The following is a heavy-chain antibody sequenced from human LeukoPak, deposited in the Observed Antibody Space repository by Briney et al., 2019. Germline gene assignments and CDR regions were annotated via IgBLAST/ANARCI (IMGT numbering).Heavy chain of an antibody. Sequence: GASVKVSCKASGYTFTSYGISWVRQAPGQGLEWMGWISAYNGNTNYAQKLQGRVTMTTDTSTSTAYMELRSLRSDDTAVYYCARDVWVIGGYKPKSYYYYHMDVWGKGTTVTVSS. CDR1: GYTFTSYG. J-gene: IGHJ6*03. V-gene: IGHV1-18*01. CDR2: ISAYNGNT. D-gene: IGHD5-24*01. CDR3: ARDVWVIGGYKPKSYYYYHMDV.